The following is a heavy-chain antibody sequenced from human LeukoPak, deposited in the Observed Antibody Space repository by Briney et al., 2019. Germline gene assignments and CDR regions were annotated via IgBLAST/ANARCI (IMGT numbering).Heavy chain of an antibody. CDR3: ARDGPGYSFDY. J-gene: IGHJ4*02. D-gene: IGHD5-18*01. CDR1: AFTFSNYE. Sequence: PGGSLRLSCAASAFTFSNYEMNWVRQAPGKGLEWVSCISTSGSTIYYADSVKGRFTSSRDNARNSLYLQMNSLRAEDTAAYYCARDGPGYSFDYWGQGTLVTVSS. V-gene: IGHV3-48*03. CDR2: ISTSGSTI.